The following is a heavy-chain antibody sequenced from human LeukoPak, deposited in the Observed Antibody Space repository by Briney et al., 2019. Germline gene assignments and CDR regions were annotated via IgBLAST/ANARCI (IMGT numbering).Heavy chain of an antibody. V-gene: IGHV1-2*02. CDR3: ARDPGSSWPLYYMDV. Sequence: ASVKVSCKASGYTFTGYYMHWVRQAPGQGLEWMGWINPNSGGTNYAQKFQGRVTMTRDTSISTAYMELSRLRSDDTAVYYCARDPGSSWPLYYMDVWGKGTTVTVSS. J-gene: IGHJ6*03. D-gene: IGHD6-13*01. CDR2: INPNSGGT. CDR1: GYTFTGYY.